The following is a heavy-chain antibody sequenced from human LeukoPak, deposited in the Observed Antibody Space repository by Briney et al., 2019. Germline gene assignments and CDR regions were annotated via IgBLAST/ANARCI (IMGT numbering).Heavy chain of an antibody. V-gene: IGHV1-2*02. D-gene: IGHD2-2*01. CDR1: GYTLTELS. J-gene: IGHJ6*03. Sequence: ASVKVSCKVSGYTLTELSMHWVRQAPGQGLEWMGWINPNSGGTNYAQKFQGRVTMTRDTSISTAYMELSRLRSDDTAVYYCARVDVVVVPAAIGANYYYMDVWGKGTTVTVSS. CDR2: INPNSGGT. CDR3: ARVDVVVVPAAIGANYYYMDV.